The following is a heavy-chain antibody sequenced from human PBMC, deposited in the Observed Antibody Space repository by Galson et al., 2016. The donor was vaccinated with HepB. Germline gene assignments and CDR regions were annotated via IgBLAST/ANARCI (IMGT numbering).Heavy chain of an antibody. Sequence: QSGAEVKKPGESLKISCKGSGYSFTSYWIAWVRQMPGKGLEWMGIIYPGDSDTRYSPSFQGQVTISADMSISTAYLQWRSLKASDTAMYYCAGIPPAAAGDSYLDLWGRGTLVTVSS. V-gene: IGHV5-51*01. CDR3: AGIPPAAAGDSYLDL. J-gene: IGHJ2*01. D-gene: IGHD6-13*01. CDR2: IYPGDSDT. CDR1: GYSFTSYW.